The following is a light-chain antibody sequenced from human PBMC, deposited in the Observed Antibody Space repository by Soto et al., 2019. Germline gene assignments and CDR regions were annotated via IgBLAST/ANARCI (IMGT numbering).Light chain of an antibody. J-gene: IGKJ2*01. V-gene: IGKV1-8*01. CDR1: QGISSY. Sequence: AIRMTQSPSSFSASTGDRVTITCRASQGISSYLAWYQQKPGKAPKLLIYAASTLQSGVPSRFSGSGSGTDVTLTISCLQSEDFATYYCQQYYSDPPTFGQGTKLEIK. CDR3: QQYYSDPPT. CDR2: AAS.